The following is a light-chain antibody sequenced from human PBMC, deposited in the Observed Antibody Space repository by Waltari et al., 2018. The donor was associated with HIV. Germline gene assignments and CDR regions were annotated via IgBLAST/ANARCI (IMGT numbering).Light chain of an antibody. Sequence: IVMTPSPATLSVSPGERATLACRASQSVISNLAWYQHKPGQAPRLLIYGASTIATGIPARISGSGSGTEFTLTISSLQSEDVAVYYCQQRGVWPVTFGQGTRLEIK. CDR1: QSVISN. CDR2: GAS. CDR3: QQRGVWPVT. V-gene: IGKV3-15*01. J-gene: IGKJ5*01.